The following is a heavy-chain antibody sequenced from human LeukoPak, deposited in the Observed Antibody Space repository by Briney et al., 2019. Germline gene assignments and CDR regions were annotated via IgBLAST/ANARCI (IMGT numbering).Heavy chain of an antibody. Sequence: PGGSLRLSCAASGFTFSSYGMHWIRQPPGKGLEWIGSIYYSGSTYYNPSLKSRVTISVDTSKNQFSLKLSSVTAADTAVYYCARGEAAAAADWYFDLWGRGTLVTVSS. CDR2: IYYSGST. CDR3: ARGEAAAAADWYFDL. J-gene: IGHJ2*01. D-gene: IGHD6-13*01. CDR1: GFTFSSYG. V-gene: IGHV4-39*07.